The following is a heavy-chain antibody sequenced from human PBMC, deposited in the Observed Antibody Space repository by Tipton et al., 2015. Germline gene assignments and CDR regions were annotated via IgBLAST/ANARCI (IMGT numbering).Heavy chain of an antibody. Sequence: TLSLTCAVYGGSFSGYFWSWIRQPPGKGLEWIGEINHSGSTNYNPSLKSRVTISVDTSKNKFSLKLSSVTAADTAVYYCARHLYYYYYGMDVWGQGTTVTVSS. CDR1: GGSFSGYF. CDR2: INHSGST. V-gene: IGHV4-34*01. J-gene: IGHJ6*02. CDR3: ARHLYYYYYGMDV.